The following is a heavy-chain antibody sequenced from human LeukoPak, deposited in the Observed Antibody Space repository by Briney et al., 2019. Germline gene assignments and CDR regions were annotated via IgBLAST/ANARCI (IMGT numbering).Heavy chain of an antibody. D-gene: IGHD5-18*01. V-gene: IGHV4-39*01. CDR2: IYYSGST. CDR1: GGSISSSSYY. CDR3: ARFGDTAMAYYFDY. Sequence: SETLSLTCTVSGGSISSSSYYWGWIRQPPGKGLEWIGSIYYSGSTYYNPSLKSRVTISVDTSKNQFSLKLSSVTAADTAVHYCARFGDTAMAYYFDYWGQGTLVTVSS. J-gene: IGHJ4*02.